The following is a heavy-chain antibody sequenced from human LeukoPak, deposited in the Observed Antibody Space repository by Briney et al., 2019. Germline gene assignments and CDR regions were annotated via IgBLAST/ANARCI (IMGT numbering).Heavy chain of an antibody. D-gene: IGHD1-26*01. CDR2: ISSSSSYI. Sequence: GRCLRLSCAASGFTFSSYSMNWVRQAPGKGLEWVSSISSSSSYIYYADSVKGRFTISRDNAKNSLYLQMNSLRAEDTAVYYCARGGTYHPLLGYWGQGTLVTVS. V-gene: IGHV3-21*01. CDR1: GFTFSSYS. J-gene: IGHJ4*02. CDR3: ARGGTYHPLLGY.